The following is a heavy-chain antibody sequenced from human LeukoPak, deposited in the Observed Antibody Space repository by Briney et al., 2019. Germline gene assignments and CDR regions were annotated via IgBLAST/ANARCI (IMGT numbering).Heavy chain of an antibody. CDR1: GYSISSGYY. D-gene: IGHD2-15*01. CDR3: ARVPSGYCSGGSCYLD. Sequence: MPSETLSLTCTVSGYSISSGYYWGWIRQPPGKGLEWIGSIYHSGSTYYNPSLKSRVTISVDTSKNQFSLKLSSVTAADTAVYYCARVPSGYCSGGSCYLDWGQGTLVTVSS. CDR2: IYHSGST. V-gene: IGHV4-38-2*02. J-gene: IGHJ4*02.